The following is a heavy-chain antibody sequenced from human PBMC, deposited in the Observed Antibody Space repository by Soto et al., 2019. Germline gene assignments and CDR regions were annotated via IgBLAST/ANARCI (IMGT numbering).Heavy chain of an antibody. Sequence: GGSLRLSCAASGFTFSSYAMSWVRQAPGKGLEWVSGISDSGGSTYYADSVKGRVTISRDNSKNTLYLQMNSLRAEDTAVYYCAKDLSGGRITIFGVVINYFDYWGQGTLVTVSS. CDR1: GFTFSSYA. V-gene: IGHV3-23*01. CDR3: AKDLSGGRITIFGVVINYFDY. CDR2: ISDSGGST. D-gene: IGHD3-3*01. J-gene: IGHJ4*02.